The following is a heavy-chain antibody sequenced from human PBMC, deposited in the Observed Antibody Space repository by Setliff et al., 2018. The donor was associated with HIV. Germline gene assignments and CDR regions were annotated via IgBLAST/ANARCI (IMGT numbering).Heavy chain of an antibody. CDR1: GYTFTSHG. CDR3: ARHDGLRSVHGAFDI. CDR2: ISTYNDNT. V-gene: IGHV1-18*01. J-gene: IGHJ3*02. Sequence: SVKVSCKASGYTFTSHGISWVRQAPGQGLEWMGWISTYNDNTNYAQKLQGRVTMTTETSTSTAYMELRRLRTDDTAVYYCARHDGLRSVHGAFDIWGQGTMVTVSS. D-gene: IGHD5-12*01.